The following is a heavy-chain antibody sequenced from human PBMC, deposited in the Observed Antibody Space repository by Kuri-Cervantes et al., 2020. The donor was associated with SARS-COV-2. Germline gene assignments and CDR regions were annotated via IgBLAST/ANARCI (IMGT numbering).Heavy chain of an antibody. CDR3: ARDKKLGYCSGGSCYGGEYYYYYGMDA. Sequence: ASVKVSCKTSGYIVTDYYMYWVRQAPGQGLEWMGWINPKSGGAHYAQKFQGRVTMTRDTSISTAYMELSRLRSDDTAVYYCARDKKLGYCSGGSCYGGEYYYYYGMDAWGQGTTVTVSS. D-gene: IGHD2-15*01. V-gene: IGHV1-2*02. J-gene: IGHJ6*02. CDR1: GYIVTDYY. CDR2: INPKSGGA.